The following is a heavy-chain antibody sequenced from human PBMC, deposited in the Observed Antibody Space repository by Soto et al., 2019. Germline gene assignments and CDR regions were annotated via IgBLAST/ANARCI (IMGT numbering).Heavy chain of an antibody. D-gene: IGHD2-15*01. CDR3: PREYCSGGSCSGYFQH. Sequence: VGSLRLSCAASGFTFSSYGMNWVRQAPGKGLEWVSYISSSSSTIYYADSVKGRFTISRDNAKNSLYLQMNSLRAEDTAVYYCPREYCSGGSCSGYFQHWGQGTLVTVSS. V-gene: IGHV3-48*04. CDR1: GFTFSSYG. CDR2: ISSSSSTI. J-gene: IGHJ1*01.